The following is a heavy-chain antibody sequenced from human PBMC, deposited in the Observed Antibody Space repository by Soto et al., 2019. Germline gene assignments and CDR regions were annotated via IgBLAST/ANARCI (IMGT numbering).Heavy chain of an antibody. V-gene: IGHV3-30-3*01. Sequence: GGSLRLSCTASGFTFSNYALHWVRQAPGKGLEWVALLSYDGSSNYYADSVKGRFTISRDNSKNTLYLQMNSLRAEDTAVYYCARDSFQGSTVTNWFDPWGQGTLVTVSS. CDR1: GFTFSNYA. CDR3: ARDSFQGSTVTNWFDP. D-gene: IGHD4-4*01. J-gene: IGHJ5*02. CDR2: LSYDGSSN.